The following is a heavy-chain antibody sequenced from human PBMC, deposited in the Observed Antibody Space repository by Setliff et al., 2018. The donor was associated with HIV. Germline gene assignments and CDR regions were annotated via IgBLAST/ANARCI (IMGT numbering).Heavy chain of an antibody. CDR3: ARGADASGYFYREYFQH. Sequence: GASVKVSCKASGVTFNCSFITWVRQAPGQGLEWMGGVVPTIHEATYAHKFQGRVTITADESATTVYMEMSGLTSEDTAIYYCARGADASGYFYREYFQHWGQGTLVTVS. D-gene: IGHD3-22*01. J-gene: IGHJ1*01. CDR2: VVPTIHEA. CDR1: GVTFNCSF. V-gene: IGHV1-69*13.